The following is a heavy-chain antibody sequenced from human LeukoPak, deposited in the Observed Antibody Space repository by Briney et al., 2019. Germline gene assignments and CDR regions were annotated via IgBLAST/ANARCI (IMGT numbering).Heavy chain of an antibody. Sequence: ASVKVSCKASGYTFTRYYMHWVRQAPGQGLEWMGWINPNSGGTNYAQKFQGWVTMTRDTSISTAYMELSRLRSDDTAVYYCARGKRITIFGVVIFGMDVWGQGTTVTVSS. CDR2: INPNSGGT. V-gene: IGHV1-2*04. CDR1: GYTFTRYY. CDR3: ARGKRITIFGVVIFGMDV. D-gene: IGHD3-3*01. J-gene: IGHJ6*02.